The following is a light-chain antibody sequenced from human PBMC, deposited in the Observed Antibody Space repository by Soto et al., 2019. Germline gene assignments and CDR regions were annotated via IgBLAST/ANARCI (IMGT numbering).Light chain of an antibody. CDR2: EVS. J-gene: IGLJ1*01. CDR1: SSDVGGYNY. Sequence: QSALTQPASVSGSPGXSITISCTGTSSDVGGYNYVSWYQQHPGKAPKLMIYEVSNRPSGVSNRFSGSKSGNTASLTISGLQAEDEADYYCSSYTSSSIDYVFGTGTKVTVL. CDR3: SSYTSSSIDYV. V-gene: IGLV2-14*01.